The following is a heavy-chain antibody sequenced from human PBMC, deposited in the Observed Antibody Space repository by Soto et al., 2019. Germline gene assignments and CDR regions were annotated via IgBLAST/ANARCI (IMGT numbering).Heavy chain of an antibody. CDR3: ARPSGSYSWYFDY. CDR2: IYYSGST. CDR1: GGSMSSSSYY. D-gene: IGHD1-26*01. Sequence: SETLSLTCTVSGGSMSSSSYYWGWIRQPPGKGLEWIGSIYYSGSTYYNPSLKSRVTISVDTSKNQFSLKLSSVTAADTAVYYCARPSGSYSWYFDYWGQGTLVTVSS. J-gene: IGHJ4*02. V-gene: IGHV4-39*01.